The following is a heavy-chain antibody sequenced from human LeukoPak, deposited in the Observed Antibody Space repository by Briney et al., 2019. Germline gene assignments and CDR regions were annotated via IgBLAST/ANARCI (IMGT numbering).Heavy chain of an antibody. J-gene: IGHJ3*02. V-gene: IGHV4-30-4*08. D-gene: IGHD5-24*01. CDR3: AGYDRDGYNEEAFDI. Sequence: SQTLPLTCTVSGGSISSGDYYWSWIRQPPGKGLEWIGYIYYSGSTYYNPSLKSRVTISVDTSKNQFSLKLSSVTAADTAVYYCAGYDRDGYNEEAFDIWGQGTMVTVSS. CDR2: IYYSGST. CDR1: GGSISSGDYY.